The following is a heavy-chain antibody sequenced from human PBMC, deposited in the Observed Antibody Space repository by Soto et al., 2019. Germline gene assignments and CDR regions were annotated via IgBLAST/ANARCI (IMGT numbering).Heavy chain of an antibody. CDR2: ISRSHSDI. J-gene: IGHJ4*02. CDR3: TRDGRGLGRLSLFEY. V-gene: IGHV3-21*04. Sequence: GGSLRLSCSASGFSISNFGMFWVRQAPGRGLEWISFISRSHSDIYYADSVKGRFTISRDNAKNSMFLQMNSLRIEDTAVYYCTRDGRGLGRLSLFEYWGQGVLVTVSS. D-gene: IGHD2-21*02. CDR1: GFSISNFG.